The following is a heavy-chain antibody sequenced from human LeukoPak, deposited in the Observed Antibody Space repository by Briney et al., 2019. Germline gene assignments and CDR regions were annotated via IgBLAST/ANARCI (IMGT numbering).Heavy chain of an antibody. J-gene: IGHJ4*02. CDR2: ISWDGGST. CDR1: GFTFDDYA. V-gene: IGHV3-43D*03. D-gene: IGHD5-12*01. Sequence: GGSLRLSCAASGFTFDDYAMHWVRQAPGKGLEWVSLISWDGGSTYYADSVKGRFTISRDNSKNSLYLQMNSLRAEDTALYYCAKDRLQKWLRWEGSFDYWGQGTQVTVSS. CDR3: AKDRLQKWLRWEGSFDY.